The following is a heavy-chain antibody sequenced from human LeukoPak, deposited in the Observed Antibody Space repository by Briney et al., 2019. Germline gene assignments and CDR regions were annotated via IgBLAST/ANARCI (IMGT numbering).Heavy chain of an antibody. CDR3: ARGSRFRIGGNDY. J-gene: IGHJ4*02. D-gene: IGHD4-23*01. Sequence: SETLSLTCAVYGGSFSGYYRSWIRQPPGKGLEWIGEINHSGSTNYNPSLKSRVTISVDTSKNQFSLKLSSVTAADTAVYYCARGSRFRIGGNDYWGQGTLVTVSS. V-gene: IGHV4-34*01. CDR1: GGSFSGYY. CDR2: INHSGST.